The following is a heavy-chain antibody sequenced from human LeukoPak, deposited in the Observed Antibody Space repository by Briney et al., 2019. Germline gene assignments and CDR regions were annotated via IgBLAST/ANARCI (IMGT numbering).Heavy chain of an antibody. D-gene: IGHD2-15*01. J-gene: IGHJ5*02. Sequence: SETLSLTCTVSGGSISSSDYYWGWIRQPPGKGLEWIGSTYYGGSTYYNPSLKSRVTISVDTSMNQFSLKLSFVTTADTAVYYCARALGYCSGGSCTRGYNWFDPWGQGTLVTVPS. V-gene: IGHV4-39*01. CDR3: ARALGYCSGGSCTRGYNWFDP. CDR2: TYYGGST. CDR1: GGSISSSDYY.